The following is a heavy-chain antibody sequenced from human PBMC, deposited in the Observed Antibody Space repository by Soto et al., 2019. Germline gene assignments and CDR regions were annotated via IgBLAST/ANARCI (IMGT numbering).Heavy chain of an antibody. CDR3: ARHRGYYDILTGYYTELNFDY. Sequence: SETLSLTCTVSGGSISSSSYYWGWILQPPGKGLEWIGSIYYSGATYYNPSLKSRVTISVDTSKNQFSLKLSSVTAADTAVYYCARHRGYYDILTGYYTELNFDYWGQGTLVTVS. CDR1: GGSISSSSYY. D-gene: IGHD3-9*01. V-gene: IGHV4-39*01. CDR2: IYYSGAT. J-gene: IGHJ4*02.